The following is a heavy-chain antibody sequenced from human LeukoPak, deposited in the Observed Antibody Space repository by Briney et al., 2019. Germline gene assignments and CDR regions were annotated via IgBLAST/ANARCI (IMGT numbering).Heavy chain of an antibody. D-gene: IGHD6-13*01. V-gene: IGHV3-9*01. CDR3: AKEENQQFFDY. CDR2: ISWNSGSI. CDR1: GFTFDDYA. J-gene: IGHJ4*02. Sequence: GGSLRLSCAASGFTFDDYAMHWVRQAPGKGLEWVSGISWNSGSISYADSVKGRFTISRDNAKNSLYLQMNSLRAEDTALYYCAKEENQQFFDYWGQGTLVTVSS.